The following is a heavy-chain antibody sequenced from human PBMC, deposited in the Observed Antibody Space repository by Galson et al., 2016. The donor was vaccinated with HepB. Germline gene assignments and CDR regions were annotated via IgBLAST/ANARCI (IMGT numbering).Heavy chain of an antibody. CDR2: INADNEDA. J-gene: IGHJ4*02. V-gene: IGHV1-3*01. CDR1: GYTFSNYA. CDR3: ARSSRAAMFAYFDF. D-gene: IGHD2-2*01. Sequence: SVKVSCKASGYTFSNYAIHWIRQDPGQRLAWRGWINADNEDAKYSHDFQSRVTISSDTSASTVYMELSSLRSEDTAVYYCARSSRAAMFAYFDFCGQGTRVTVSS.